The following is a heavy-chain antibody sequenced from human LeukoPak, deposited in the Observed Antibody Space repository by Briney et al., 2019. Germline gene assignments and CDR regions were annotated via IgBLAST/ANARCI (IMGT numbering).Heavy chain of an antibody. Sequence: GGSLRLSCAASRFIFSNYEMNWVRQAPGKGLEWISYISSSGSTIYYADSVKGRFTICRDNAKNSLYLQMNSLRTEDTAVYYCARDDDYGDHFDYWGQGTLVTVSS. CDR3: ARDDDYGDHFDY. CDR2: ISSSGSTI. J-gene: IGHJ4*02. CDR1: RFIFSNYE. V-gene: IGHV3-48*03. D-gene: IGHD4-17*01.